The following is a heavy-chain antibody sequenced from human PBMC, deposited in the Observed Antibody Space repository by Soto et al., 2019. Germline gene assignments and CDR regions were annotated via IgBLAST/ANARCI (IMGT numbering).Heavy chain of an antibody. J-gene: IGHJ6*02. CDR1: RYTFSSYW. D-gene: IGHD3-9*01. CDR3: ARLTGLAGHHSTDV. Sequence: PGESLKISCEGSRYTFSSYWIGWVRHMPGKGLEWMGIIYPGDSDTKYNPSFQGQVTISADNSINTAYLQWSSLKASDSAMYYCARLTGLAGHHSTDVWARGSTVTVSS. CDR2: IYPGDSDT. V-gene: IGHV5-51*01.